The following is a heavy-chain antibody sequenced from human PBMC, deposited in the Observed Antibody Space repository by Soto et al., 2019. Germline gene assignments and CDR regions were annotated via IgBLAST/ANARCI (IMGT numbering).Heavy chain of an antibody. D-gene: IGHD3-3*01. Sequence: GGSLRLSCAASGFSFGGYALSWVRQAPGKGPEWVSTISGSDGKTFYADSVKGRFSISRDTSQSTLYLQMNSLRADDTAMYYCARWSYLDYWGQGTRVTVSS. CDR1: GFSFGGYA. CDR2: ISGSDGKT. J-gene: IGHJ4*02. CDR3: ARWSYLDY. V-gene: IGHV3-23*01.